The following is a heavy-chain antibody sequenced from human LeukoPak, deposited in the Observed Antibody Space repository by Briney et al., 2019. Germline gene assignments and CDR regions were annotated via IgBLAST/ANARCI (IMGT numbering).Heavy chain of an antibody. Sequence: GGSLRLSCEASGFTFSSSWMHWVRQAPGKGLEWVSAISGSGGSTYYADSVKGRFTISRDNSKNTLYLQMNSLRAEDTAVYYCAKVPPYTSGSYINFDYWGQGTLVTVSS. CDR1: GFTFSSSW. V-gene: IGHV3-23*01. CDR3: AKVPPYTSGSYINFDY. J-gene: IGHJ4*02. D-gene: IGHD3-10*01. CDR2: ISGSGGST.